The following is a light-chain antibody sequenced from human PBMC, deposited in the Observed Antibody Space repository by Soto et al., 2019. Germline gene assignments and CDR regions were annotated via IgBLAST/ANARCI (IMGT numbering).Light chain of an antibody. CDR3: WSYAGNRV. CDR2: EGS. CDR1: SSDVGSYNL. Sequence: QSALTQPASVSGSPGQSITISCTGTSSDVGSYNLVSWYQQHPGKAPKLMIYEGSKRPSGVSNRFSGSKSGNTASLTISGLQAEDEAYYYCWSYAGNRVFGGGTKLTVL. J-gene: IGLJ3*02. V-gene: IGLV2-23*01.